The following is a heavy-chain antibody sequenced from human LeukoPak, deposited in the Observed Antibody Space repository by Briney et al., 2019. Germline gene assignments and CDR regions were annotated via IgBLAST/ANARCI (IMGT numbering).Heavy chain of an antibody. Sequence: GGSLRLSCAASGFTFDDYGMSWVRQAPGKGLEWVTGINWNGGSTGYADSVKGRFTISRDNAKNSLYLQMNSLRAEDTALYYCARLGVGATRDAFDIWGQGTMVTVSS. V-gene: IGHV3-20*04. D-gene: IGHD1-26*01. CDR1: GFTFDDYG. CDR2: INWNGGST. J-gene: IGHJ3*02. CDR3: ARLGVGATRDAFDI.